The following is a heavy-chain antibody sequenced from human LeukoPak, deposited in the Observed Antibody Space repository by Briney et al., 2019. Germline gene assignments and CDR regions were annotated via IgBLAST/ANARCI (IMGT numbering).Heavy chain of an antibody. Sequence: SETLSLTCTVSGGSISSSSYYWGWIRQPPGKGLEWIGSIYYSGSTYYNPSLESRVTISVDTSKNQFSLKLSSVTAADTAVYYCASSITIFGVVQPFDYWGQGTLVTVSS. CDR1: GGSISSSSYY. D-gene: IGHD3-3*01. V-gene: IGHV4-39*01. CDR2: IYYSGST. J-gene: IGHJ4*02. CDR3: ASSITIFGVVQPFDY.